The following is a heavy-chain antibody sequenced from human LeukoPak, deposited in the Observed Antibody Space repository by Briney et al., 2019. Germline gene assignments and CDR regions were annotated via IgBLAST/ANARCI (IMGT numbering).Heavy chain of an antibody. V-gene: IGHV4-34*01. D-gene: IGHD5-24*01. CDR3: ARRRLGYYFDY. CDR1: GGSFSGYY. J-gene: IGHJ4*02. Sequence: SETLSLTCGVYGGSFSGYYWSWIRQPPGKGLEWIGEINPRGSTNYNPSLKSRVTLSADTSKNQFSLTLNSVTAAHTAVYYCARRRLGYYFDYWGQGTLVTVSS. CDR2: INPRGST.